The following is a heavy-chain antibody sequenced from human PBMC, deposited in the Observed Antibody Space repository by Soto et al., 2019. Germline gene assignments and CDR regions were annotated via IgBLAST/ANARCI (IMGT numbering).Heavy chain of an antibody. D-gene: IGHD6-13*01. V-gene: IGHV3-48*03. CDR3: ARALAAAGSFDY. CDR2: ISTSGSTI. Sequence: GGSLRLSCAASGFTFSRYEMNWVRQAPGKGLEWISYISTSGSTIYYADSVKGRFTISRDNAKNSLYLQMNSLRAEDTAVYYCARALAAAGSFDYWRRGTLVTASS. J-gene: IGHJ4*02. CDR1: GFTFSRYE.